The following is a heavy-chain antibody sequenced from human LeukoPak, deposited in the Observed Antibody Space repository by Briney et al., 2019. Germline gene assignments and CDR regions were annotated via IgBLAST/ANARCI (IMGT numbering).Heavy chain of an antibody. CDR1: GYTFTSYD. V-gene: IGHV1-8*01. D-gene: IGHD2-2*01. Sequence: ASVKVSCKASGYTFTSYDINWVRQATGQGLEWMGWMNPNSGNTGYAQKFQGRVTMTRNTSISTAYMELSSLRSEDTAVYYCARGGYCSSTSCPSLYYYYGMDVWGQGTTVTVSS. CDR2: MNPNSGNT. J-gene: IGHJ6*02. CDR3: ARGGYCSSTSCPSLYYYYGMDV.